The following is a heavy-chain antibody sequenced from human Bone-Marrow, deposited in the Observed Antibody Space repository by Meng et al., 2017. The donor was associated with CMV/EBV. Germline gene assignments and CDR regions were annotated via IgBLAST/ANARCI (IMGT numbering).Heavy chain of an antibody. CDR3: ARDAVVPAATKTNWFDP. Sequence: ASVKVSCKASGYTFINYYLHWVRQAPGQGPEWMGWINPEDGETKYAQKFQGRVTVTRDTPFSASYMGLSRLRSDDTAVYYCARDAVVPAATKTNWFDPWGQGTLVTVSS. D-gene: IGHD2-2*01. CDR2: INPEDGET. V-gene: IGHV1-2*02. J-gene: IGHJ5*02. CDR1: GYTFINYY.